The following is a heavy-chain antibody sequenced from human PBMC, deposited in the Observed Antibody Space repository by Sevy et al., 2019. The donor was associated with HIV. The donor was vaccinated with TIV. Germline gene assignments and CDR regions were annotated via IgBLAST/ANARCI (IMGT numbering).Heavy chain of an antibody. CDR2: ISSSSSTI. J-gene: IGHJ6*04. D-gene: IGHD3-3*01. V-gene: IGHV3-48*02. Sequence: GGSLRLSCAASGFTFSSYSMNWVRQAPGKGLEWVSYISSSSSTIYYADSVKGRFTISRDNAKNSLYLQMNSLRDEDTAVYYCAREGYDFWSGCVDVWGKETTVTVSS. CDR1: GFTFSSYS. CDR3: AREGYDFWSGCVDV.